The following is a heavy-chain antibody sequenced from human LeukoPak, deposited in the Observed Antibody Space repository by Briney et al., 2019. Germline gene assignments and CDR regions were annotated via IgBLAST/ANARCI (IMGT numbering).Heavy chain of an antibody. V-gene: IGHV4-61*02. CDR3: ARDLYGDYVDY. CDR2: IYTSGST. CDR1: GGSLSSGSYY. Sequence: SETLSLTCTVSGGSLSSGSYYWRWIRQPAGTGLEWIGRIYTSGSTNYNPSLKSRVTISVDTSKNQFSLKLSSVTAADTAVYYCARDLYGDYVDYWGQGTLVTVSS. J-gene: IGHJ4*02. D-gene: IGHD4-17*01.